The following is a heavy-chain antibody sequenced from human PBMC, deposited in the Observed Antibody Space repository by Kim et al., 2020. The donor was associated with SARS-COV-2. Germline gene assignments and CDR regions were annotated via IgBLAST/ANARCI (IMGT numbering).Heavy chain of an antibody. CDR3: ARGDLTGWELLNSDY. Sequence: GGSLRLSCAASGFTFSSYGMHWVRQAPGKGLEWVAVIWYDGSNKYYADSVKGRFTISRDNSKNTLYLQMNSLRAEDTAVYYCARGDLTGWELLNSDYWGQGTLVTVSS. D-gene: IGHD1-26*01. CDR2: IWYDGSNK. J-gene: IGHJ4*02. CDR1: GFTFSSYG. V-gene: IGHV3-33*01.